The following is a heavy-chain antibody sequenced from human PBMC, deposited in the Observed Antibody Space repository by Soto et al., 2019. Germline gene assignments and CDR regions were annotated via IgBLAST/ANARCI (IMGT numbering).Heavy chain of an antibody. CDR3: ARGELYYGDYASGY. Sequence: SETLSLTCAVYGGSFSGYYWSWIRQPPGKGLEWIGEINHSGSTNYNPSLKSRVTISVDTSKNQFSLKLSSVTAADTAVYYCARGELYYGDYASGYWGQGTLVTVSS. J-gene: IGHJ4*02. CDR1: GGSFSGYY. D-gene: IGHD4-17*01. CDR2: INHSGST. V-gene: IGHV4-34*01.